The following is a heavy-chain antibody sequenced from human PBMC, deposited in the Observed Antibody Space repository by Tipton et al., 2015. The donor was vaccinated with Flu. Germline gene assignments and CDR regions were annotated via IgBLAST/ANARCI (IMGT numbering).Heavy chain of an antibody. J-gene: IGHJ5*02. D-gene: IGHD4-11*01. CDR1: GFTFSDYY. Sequence: LRLSCAASGFTFSDYYMSWIRQLPGKGLEWIGNVHQTGSTYYNPSLTSRVTVAVDRPRNQFSLRLTSVTAADTAVYYCARRDYSNYVSVPKNWFDPWGQGTLVTVSS. CDR3: ARRDYSNYVSVPKNWFDP. CDR2: VHQTGST. V-gene: IGHV4-38-2*01.